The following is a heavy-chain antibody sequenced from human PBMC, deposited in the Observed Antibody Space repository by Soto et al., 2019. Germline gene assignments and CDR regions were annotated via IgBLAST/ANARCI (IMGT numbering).Heavy chain of an antibody. D-gene: IGHD5-18*01. V-gene: IGHV5-10-1*01. Sequence: PGESLKISCKASGYTLSSYWITWVRQMPGKGLEWMGRIDPSDSSTKYSPSLQGHVTMSIDKSITTAHLQWTSLKVSDTAIYYCAATGYTYGYHFDHWGQGTQVTVSS. CDR2: IDPSDSST. CDR1: GYTLSSYW. J-gene: IGHJ4*02. CDR3: AATGYTYGYHFDH.